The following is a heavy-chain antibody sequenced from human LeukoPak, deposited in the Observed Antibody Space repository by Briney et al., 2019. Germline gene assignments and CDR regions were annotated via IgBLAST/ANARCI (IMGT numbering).Heavy chain of an antibody. J-gene: IGHJ5*02. CDR1: GYSFTTYW. Sequence: GESLKISCKGSGYSFTTYWIGWVRQVPGKGLEWMGIIYPGDSDTRYSPSFQGQVTISADKSISTAYLQWSSLKASDTAMYYCASSAAGTGYWFDPWGQGTLVTVSS. V-gene: IGHV5-51*01. CDR3: ASSAAGTGYWFDP. D-gene: IGHD6-13*01. CDR2: IYPGDSDT.